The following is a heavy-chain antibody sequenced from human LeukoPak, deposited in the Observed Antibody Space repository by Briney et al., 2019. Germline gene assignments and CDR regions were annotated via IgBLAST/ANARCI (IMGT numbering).Heavy chain of an antibody. CDR1: GFTFSNYA. Sequence: SGGSLRLSCAASGFTFSNYAISWVRQAPGKGLEWVANIKQDGSEKYYVDSVKGRFTISRDNAKNSLYLQMNSLRAEDTAVYYCARGDYDSSGYLRLYYFDYWGQGTLVTVSS. CDR3: ARGDYDSSGYLRLYYFDY. V-gene: IGHV3-7*01. CDR2: IKQDGSEK. D-gene: IGHD3-22*01. J-gene: IGHJ4*02.